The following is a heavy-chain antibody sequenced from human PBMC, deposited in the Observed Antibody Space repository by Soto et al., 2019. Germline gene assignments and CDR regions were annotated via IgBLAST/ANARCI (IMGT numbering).Heavy chain of an antibody. CDR1: GFTFSNYD. D-gene: IGHD3-3*01. CDR2: MSYDGSNE. Sequence: QVQLVESGGGVVQPGRSLRLSCAASGFTFSNYDMHWVRQAPGKGLEWVAVMSYDGSNERYADSVKGRFIISRDNSKNTLFLQMSSLRPEDTAVYYCAKGDGDVWSGGNVFDVWGQGTMVNVFS. J-gene: IGHJ3*01. V-gene: IGHV3-30*18. CDR3: AKGDGDVWSGGNVFDV.